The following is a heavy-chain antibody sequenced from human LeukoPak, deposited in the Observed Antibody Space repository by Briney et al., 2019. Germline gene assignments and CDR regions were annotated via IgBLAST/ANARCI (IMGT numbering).Heavy chain of an antibody. D-gene: IGHD2-2*01. CDR3: ARKVGYYSSTTCPTNYYYYYMDV. J-gene: IGHJ6*03. CDR2: MNPNSGNT. V-gene: IGHV1-8*03. Sequence: ASVKVSCKASGYTFTSYDINWVRQATGQGLEWMGWMNPNSGNTGYAQKFQGRVTITRNTSISTAYMELSSLRSEDTAVYYCARKVGYYSSTTCPTNYYYYYMDVWGKGTTVTVSS. CDR1: GYTFTSYD.